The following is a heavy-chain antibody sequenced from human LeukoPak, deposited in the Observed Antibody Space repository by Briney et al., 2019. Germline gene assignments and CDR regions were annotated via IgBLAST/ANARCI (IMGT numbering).Heavy chain of an antibody. Sequence: GSSVKVSCTASGYNFTTDDINWVRQASGRGLEWMGFINPGSGKTRYPQKFQGRVTMTRDTSINTVYMELSSLRSEDTATYYCARVFGQWLAVDWGQGTPVIASS. V-gene: IGHV1-8*02. D-gene: IGHD6-19*01. CDR3: ARVFGQWLAVD. CDR1: GYNFTTDD. CDR2: INPGSGKT. J-gene: IGHJ4*02.